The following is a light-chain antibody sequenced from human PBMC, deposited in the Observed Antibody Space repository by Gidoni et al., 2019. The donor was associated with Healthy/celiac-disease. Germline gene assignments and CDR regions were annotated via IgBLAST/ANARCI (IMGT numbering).Light chain of an antibody. J-gene: IGLJ1*01. V-gene: IGLV1-47*01. CDR1: SSNIGSNY. Sequence: QSVLTQPPSASGTPGQRVTISCSGSSSNIGSNYVYWYQQPPGPAPKLLIYRNNQPPSGVPDRFSGSKSGTSASLAISGRRSEDEADYYCAAWDDSLSGWVFGTGTKITVL. CDR2: RNN. CDR3: AAWDDSLSGWV.